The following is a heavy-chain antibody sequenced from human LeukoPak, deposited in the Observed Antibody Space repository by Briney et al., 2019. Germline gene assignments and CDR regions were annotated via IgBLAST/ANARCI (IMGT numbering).Heavy chain of an antibody. CDR1: GFTLSSYW. CDR3: ARSVTPLFDY. J-gene: IGHJ4*02. V-gene: IGHV3-74*01. D-gene: IGHD2-21*02. Sequence: PGGSLRLSCAAYGFTLSSYWMQWVRQAPGRGLVWVSRINSDGSGATYADSVKGRITTSGDNAKNTLYLQMNSLRVEDTAVYYCARSVTPLFDYWGQGTLVPVSS. CDR2: INSDGSGA.